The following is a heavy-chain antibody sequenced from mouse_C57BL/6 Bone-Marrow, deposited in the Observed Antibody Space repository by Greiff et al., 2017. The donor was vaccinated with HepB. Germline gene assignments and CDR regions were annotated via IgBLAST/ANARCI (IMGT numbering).Heavy chain of an antibody. CDR3: ARRYYYGSSLDY. Sequence: EVKLVESGGGLVQPGGSLSLSGAASGFTFTDYYMSWVRQPPGKALEWLGFIRNKANGYTTEYSASVKGRFTISRDNSQSILYLQMNALRAEDSATYYCARRYYYGSSLDYWGQGTTLTVSS. D-gene: IGHD1-1*01. J-gene: IGHJ2*01. CDR2: IRNKANGYTT. CDR1: GFTFTDYY. V-gene: IGHV7-3*01.